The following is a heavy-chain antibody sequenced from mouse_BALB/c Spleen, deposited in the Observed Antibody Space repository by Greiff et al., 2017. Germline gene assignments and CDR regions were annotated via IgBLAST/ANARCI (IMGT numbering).Heavy chain of an antibody. CDR3: ARVGGYGFDY. D-gene: IGHD2-14*01. CDR1: GYSITSGYY. Sequence: ESGPGLVKPSQSLSLTCSVTGYSITSGYYWNWIRQFPGNKLEWMGYISYDGSNNYNPSLKNRISITRDTSKNQFFLKLNSVTTEDTATYYCARVGGYGFDYWGQGTTLTVSS. CDR2: ISYDGSN. J-gene: IGHJ2*01. V-gene: IGHV3-6*02.